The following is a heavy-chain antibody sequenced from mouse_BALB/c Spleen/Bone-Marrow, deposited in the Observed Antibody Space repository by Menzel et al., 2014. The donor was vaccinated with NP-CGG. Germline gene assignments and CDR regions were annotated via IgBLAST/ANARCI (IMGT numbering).Heavy chain of an antibody. D-gene: IGHD1-2*01. Sequence: DVMLVESGGGLVQPGGSLKLSCAASGFDFSRYWMTWVRQAPGRGLEWIGEINPDSGTINYAPSLKDKFIISGDNAKNTLYLQMSKVRSEDTALYYCAKNYYYGYVAYWGQGTLVTVSA. V-gene: IGHV4-1*02. J-gene: IGHJ3*01. CDR2: INPDSGTI. CDR1: GFDFSRYW. CDR3: AKNYYYGYVAY.